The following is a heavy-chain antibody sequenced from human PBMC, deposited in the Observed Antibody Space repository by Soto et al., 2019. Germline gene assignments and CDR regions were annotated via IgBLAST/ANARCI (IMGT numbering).Heavy chain of an antibody. J-gene: IGHJ3*02. CDR2: FDPEDGET. Sequence: ASVKVSCKVSGYTLTELSMHWVRQAHGKGLEWMGGFDPEDGETIYAQKFQGRVTMTEDTSTDTAYMELSSLRSEDTAVYYCAKGEGLRYFDWYRDAFDIWGQGTMVTVSS. CDR1: GYTLTELS. V-gene: IGHV1-24*01. CDR3: AKGEGLRYFDWYRDAFDI. D-gene: IGHD3-9*01.